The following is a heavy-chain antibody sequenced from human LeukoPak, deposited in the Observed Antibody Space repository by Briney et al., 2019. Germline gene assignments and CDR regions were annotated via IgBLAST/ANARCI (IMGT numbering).Heavy chain of an antibody. CDR2: IHLSGST. J-gene: IGHJ3*02. D-gene: IGHD1-1*01. CDR1: GGSISSYY. Sequence: KPSETLSLTCTVSGGSISSYYYTWIRQPAGKGLEWIGRIHLSGSTNYSPSLKSRVTMSVDTSKSQFSLKLTSMTAADTAVYYCARTTPYDAFDIWGQGTMVTVSS. CDR3: ARTTPYDAFDI. V-gene: IGHV4-4*07.